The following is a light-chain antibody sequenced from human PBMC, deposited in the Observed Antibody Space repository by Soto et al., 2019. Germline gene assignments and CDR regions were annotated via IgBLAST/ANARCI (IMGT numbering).Light chain of an antibody. Sequence: DIQITQSPSTLSASVGHRVTITCRSSQSITSWLAWYQQQPGKAPELLIYDASSLESGVPSRVSGSGSGTEFTLTISSVQSEDFAVYYSHQYNYAPPITFGQGTRLEI. CDR3: HQYNYAPPIT. J-gene: IGKJ5*01. V-gene: IGKV1-5*01. CDR2: DAS. CDR1: QSITSW.